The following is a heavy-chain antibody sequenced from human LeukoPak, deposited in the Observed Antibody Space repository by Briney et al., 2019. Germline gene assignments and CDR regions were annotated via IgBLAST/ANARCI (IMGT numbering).Heavy chain of an antibody. Sequence: GRSLRLSCAASGFTFSTYWMSWVRQAPGKGLEWVANITQDGSKKNYADSVKGRFTISRDNAKNSLYLQMNSLRAEDPAVYYCARERDGYPFYYWGQGTLVSVSS. CDR1: GFTFSTYW. J-gene: IGHJ4*02. CDR2: ITQDGSKK. D-gene: IGHD5-24*01. V-gene: IGHV3-7*01. CDR3: ARERDGYPFYY.